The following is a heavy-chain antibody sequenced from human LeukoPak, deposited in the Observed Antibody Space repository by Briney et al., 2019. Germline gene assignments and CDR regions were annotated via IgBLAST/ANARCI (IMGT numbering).Heavy chain of an antibody. CDR2: IYPGDSDT. J-gene: IGHJ4*02. D-gene: IGHD3-10*01. V-gene: IGHV5-51*01. CDR3: TARGVDYYGSGSYSDY. Sequence: PGESLKISCKGSGYSFTSYWIGWVRQMPGKGLEWMGIIYPGDSDTRYSPSFQGQVTISADKSISTAYLQWSSLKASDTAVYYCTARGVDYYGSGSYSDYWGQGTLVTVSS. CDR1: GYSFTSYW.